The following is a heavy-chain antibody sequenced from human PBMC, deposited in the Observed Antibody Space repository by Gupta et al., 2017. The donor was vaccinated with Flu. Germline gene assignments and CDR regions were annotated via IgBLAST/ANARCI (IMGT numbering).Heavy chain of an antibody. J-gene: IGHJ5*02. V-gene: IGHV3-74*01. CDR1: FNFSGPF. CDR2: IRFDGPAT. Sequence: FNFSGPFMPGVRQAPGQGLVWVARIRFDGPATSYADSVKGRFTISRDNAKNTVYLQMNSLSPEDTALYYCAREVVNNRLDPWGQGTLVTVAS. CDR3: AREVVNNRLDP. D-gene: IGHD2-15*01.